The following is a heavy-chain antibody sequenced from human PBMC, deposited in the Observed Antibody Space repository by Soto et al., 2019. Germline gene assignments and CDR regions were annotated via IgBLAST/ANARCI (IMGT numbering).Heavy chain of an antibody. CDR1: GGSFSGYY. CDR2: INHSGST. CDR3: ARNWNDLCFDD. J-gene: IGHJ4*02. Sequence: QVQLQQWGAGLLKPSETLSLTCAVYGGSFSGYYWSWIRQPPGKGVEWIGEINHSGSTNYNPSLKSRVTISVDTSKNQFSLKLSSVTAADTAVYYCARNWNDLCFDDWGQGTLVTVSS. V-gene: IGHV4-34*01. D-gene: IGHD1-1*01.